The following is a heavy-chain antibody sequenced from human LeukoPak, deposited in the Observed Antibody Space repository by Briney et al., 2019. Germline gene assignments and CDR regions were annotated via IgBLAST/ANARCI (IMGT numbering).Heavy chain of an antibody. CDR3: EKDGAKPYSGYDFNWFDP. Sequence: GGSLRLSCAASGFTFGGYAMRWVRQAPGKGLEWVSAISGSSGSTDYADSVKGRFPISRANSKNTLYLQMNSLRAEDTASYNIEKDGAKPYSGYDFNWFDPWGQGTMVTVSS. D-gene: IGHD5-12*01. CDR2: ISGSSGST. J-gene: IGHJ5*02. CDR1: GFTFGGYA. V-gene: IGHV3-23*01.